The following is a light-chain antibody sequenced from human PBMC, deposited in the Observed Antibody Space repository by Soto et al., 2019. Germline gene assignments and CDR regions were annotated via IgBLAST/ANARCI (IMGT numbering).Light chain of an antibody. CDR2: RNN. CDR1: TSNIGTNY. J-gene: IGLJ2*01. V-gene: IGLV1-47*01. CDR3: AAWDDSLSGQV. Sequence: LTQPPSASGTPGQRVTISCSGSTSNIGTNYVYWYQQLPGTAPKLLIYRNNQRPSGVPDRFSGSKSGTSASLAISGLRSEDEADYYCAAWDDSLSGQVFGGGTKLTVL.